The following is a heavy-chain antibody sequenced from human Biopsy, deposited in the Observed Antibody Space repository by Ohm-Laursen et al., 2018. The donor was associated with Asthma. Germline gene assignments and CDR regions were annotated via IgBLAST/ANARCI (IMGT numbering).Heavy chain of an antibody. CDR3: ARTTYGDDGFDP. V-gene: IGHV4-31*03. CDR2: IYYSGST. Sequence: TLSLTCTVSGGSINIGDYYWSWIRQPPVKGLEWIGYIYYSGSTYYNPSLKSRVSISLDTSKNQFSLSLTSVTAPDTAVYYCARTTYGDDGFDPWGQGTLVTVSS. J-gene: IGHJ5*02. D-gene: IGHD4-17*01. CDR1: GGSINIGDYY.